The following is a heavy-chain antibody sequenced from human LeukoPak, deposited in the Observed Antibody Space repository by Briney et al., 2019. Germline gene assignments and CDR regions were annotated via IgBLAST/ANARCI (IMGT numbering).Heavy chain of an antibody. V-gene: IGHV3-23*01. J-gene: IGHJ4*02. CDR3: ATGGGWGTSWGP. CDR1: ALTFSTYA. D-gene: IGHD7-27*01. CDR2: IHKSGDRT. Sequence: GESLRLSCAISALTFSTYAMSWVRQAPGKGLEWVSTIHKSGDRTAYAASVKGRFTISRDTSKNTLFLQMNCLRDEDTAVYYCATGGGWGTSWGPGGQGTLV.